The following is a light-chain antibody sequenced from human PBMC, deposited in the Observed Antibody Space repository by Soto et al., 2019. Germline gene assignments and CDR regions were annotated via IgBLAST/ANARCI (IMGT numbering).Light chain of an antibody. CDR2: GAS. CDR1: QSVSSSY. J-gene: IGKJ1*01. V-gene: IGKV3-20*01. CDR3: QQYDNWPLT. Sequence: GPASLSPLENATLSSWPTQSVSSSYLAWYQQKTGQAPRLLIYGASSRATGVPDRFSGSGSGTDFTLTISSLQPEDFAVYYCQQYDNWPLTFGQGPKVDIK.